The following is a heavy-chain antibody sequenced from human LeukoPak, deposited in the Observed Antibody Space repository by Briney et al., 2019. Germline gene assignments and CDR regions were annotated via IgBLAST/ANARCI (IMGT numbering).Heavy chain of an antibody. V-gene: IGHV3-7*01. D-gene: IGHD6-13*01. CDR2: IKKDGSET. CDR1: GFIFSEYL. Sequence: GGSLRLSCEASGFIFSEYLMTWVRQAPGKGPEWVATIKKDGSETYYVDSVKGRFTISRDNAKNSLYLQMNSLRAEDTAVYYCARKGIAAGRDAFDIWGQGTMVTVSS. CDR3: ARKGIAAGRDAFDI. J-gene: IGHJ3*02.